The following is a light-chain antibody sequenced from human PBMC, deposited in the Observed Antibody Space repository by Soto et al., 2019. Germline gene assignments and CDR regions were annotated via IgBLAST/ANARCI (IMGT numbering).Light chain of an antibody. CDR1: QSVSSSY. CDR3: QQYGSSPTWT. J-gene: IGKJ1*01. V-gene: IGKV3-20*01. CDR2: GAS. Sequence: EILWTQSPGTLSLYPGERATLSCRASQSVSSSYLAWYQQKPGQAPRLLIYGASSRATGIPDRFSGSGSGTDFTLTISRLEPEDFAVYYCQQYGSSPTWTVGQGTKVEIK.